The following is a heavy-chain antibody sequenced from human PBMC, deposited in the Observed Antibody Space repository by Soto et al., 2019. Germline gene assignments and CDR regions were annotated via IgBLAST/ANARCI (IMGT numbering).Heavy chain of an antibody. CDR3: ARGGRDGYNFAFDI. CDR2: INHSGST. Sequence: QVQLQQWGAGLLKPSETLSLTCAVYGGSFSGYYWSWIRQPPGKGLEWIGEINHSGSTNYNPSLKSRVTISVDTSQNQFSLKLSSVTAADTAVYYCARGGRDGYNFAFDIWGQGTMVTVSS. V-gene: IGHV4-34*01. CDR1: GGSFSGYY. J-gene: IGHJ3*02. D-gene: IGHD5-12*01.